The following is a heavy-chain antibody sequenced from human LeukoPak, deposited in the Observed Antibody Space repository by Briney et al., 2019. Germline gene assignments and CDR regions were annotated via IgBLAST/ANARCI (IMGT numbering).Heavy chain of an antibody. CDR1: GYTFTSYD. CDR3: ARGNAAGLHNYFDY. J-gene: IGHJ4*02. V-gene: IGHV1-8*01. CDR2: TNPNSGNT. D-gene: IGHD2-15*01. Sequence: ASVKVSCKASGYTFTSYDINWVRQATGQGLEWMGWTNPNSGNTGYAQKFQGRVTMTRNTSISTAYMELSSLRSEDTAVYYCARGNAAGLHNYFDYWGQGTLVTVSS.